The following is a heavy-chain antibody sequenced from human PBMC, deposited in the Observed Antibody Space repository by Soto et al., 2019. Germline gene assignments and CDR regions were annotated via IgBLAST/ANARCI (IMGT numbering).Heavy chain of an antibody. Sequence: SETLSLTCAVYGGSFSGYYWSWIRQPPGKGLEWIGEINHSGSTNYNPSLKSRVTISVDTSKNQFSLKLSSVTAADTAVYYCARGPVPPYSSSSGSGAYMDVWGKGTTVTVSS. CDR1: GGSFSGYY. V-gene: IGHV4-34*01. D-gene: IGHD6-6*01. J-gene: IGHJ6*03. CDR2: INHSGST. CDR3: ARGPVPPYSSSSGSGAYMDV.